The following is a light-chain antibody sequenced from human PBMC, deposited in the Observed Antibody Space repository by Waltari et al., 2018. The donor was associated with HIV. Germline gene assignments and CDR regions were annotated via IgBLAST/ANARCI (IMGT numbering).Light chain of an antibody. J-gene: IGKJ2*01. CDR3: QQANSFPYT. CDR1: QSINSW. Sequence: DIQMTQSPTSMSASVGDRVTITCRASQSINSWLAWYQQKPVKAPKVLIYVASSLQSGVPSRFSGSGSGTDFTLTISSLQPEDFATYYCQQANSFPYTFGQGTKLEIK. V-gene: IGKV1-12*01. CDR2: VAS.